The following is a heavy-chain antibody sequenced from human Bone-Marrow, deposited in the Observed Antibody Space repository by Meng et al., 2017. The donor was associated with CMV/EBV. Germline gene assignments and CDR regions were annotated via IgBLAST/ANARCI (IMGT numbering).Heavy chain of an antibody. CDR1: GFTFSSYW. Sequence: GESLKISCAASGFTFSSYWMSWVRQAPGKGLEWVANIKQDGSEKYYVDSVKGRFTISRDNAKNSLYLQMNSLRAEDTAVYYCARGVTWRYYDYVWGSYRPTNYYFDYWGQGTLVPVSS. V-gene: IGHV3-7*01. D-gene: IGHD3-16*02. J-gene: IGHJ4*02. CDR3: ARGVTWRYYDYVWGSYRPTNYYFDY. CDR2: IKQDGSEK.